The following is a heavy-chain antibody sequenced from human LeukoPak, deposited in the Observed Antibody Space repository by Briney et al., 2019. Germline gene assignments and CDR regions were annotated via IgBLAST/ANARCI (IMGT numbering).Heavy chain of an antibody. Sequence: SETLSLTCTVSGGSVSSSSYYWSWIRQPPGKGLEWIGYIYYSGRTNYNPSLNSRVTISVDTSKNQFSLKLSSVTAADTAVYYCARGDSSGYLLLNFDYWGQGTLVTVSS. CDR1: GGSVSSSSYY. J-gene: IGHJ4*02. CDR2: IYYSGRT. V-gene: IGHV4-61*01. D-gene: IGHD3-22*01. CDR3: ARGDSSGYLLLNFDY.